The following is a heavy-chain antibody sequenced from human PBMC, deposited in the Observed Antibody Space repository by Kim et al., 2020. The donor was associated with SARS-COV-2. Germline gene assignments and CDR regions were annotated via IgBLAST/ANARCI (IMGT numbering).Heavy chain of an antibody. CDR3: ARVRAARLRWFGP. D-gene: IGHD6-6*01. CDR1: GGSISSYY. V-gene: IGHV4-59*01. Sequence: SETLSLTCTVSGGSISSYYWSWIRQPPGKGLEWIGYIYYSGSTNYNPSLKSRVTISVDTSKNQFSLKLSSVTAADTAVYYCARVRAARLRWFGPWGQGTLVTVSS. J-gene: IGHJ5*02. CDR2: IYYSGST.